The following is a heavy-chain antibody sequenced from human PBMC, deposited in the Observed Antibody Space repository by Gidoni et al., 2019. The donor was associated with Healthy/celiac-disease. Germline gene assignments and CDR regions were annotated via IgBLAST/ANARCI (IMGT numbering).Heavy chain of an antibody. CDR3: ARAFRIVAHLNYFDY. D-gene: IGHD2-21*01. Sequence: QVQLVQSGAEEKKPGASVQVSCKASGYTFTSYAMHWVRQAPGQRLEWMGWINAGNGNTKYSQKFQGRVTITRETSASTAYMELSSLRSEDTAVYYCARAFRIVAHLNYFDYWGQGTLVTVSS. CDR1: GYTFTSYA. V-gene: IGHV1-3*05. CDR2: INAGNGNT. J-gene: IGHJ4*02.